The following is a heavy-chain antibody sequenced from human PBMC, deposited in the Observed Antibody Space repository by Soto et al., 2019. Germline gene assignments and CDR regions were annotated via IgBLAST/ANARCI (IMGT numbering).Heavy chain of an antibody. V-gene: IGHV3-11*01. CDR1: GFTFSDYY. CDR3: ASFGARPTIPSSDY. CDR2: ISSSGSTI. Sequence: PGGSLRLSCAASGFTFSDYYMSWIRQAPGKGLEWVSYISSSGSTIYYADSVKGRFTISRDNAKNSLYLQMNSLRAEDTAVYYCASFGARPTIPSSDYWGQGTLVTVSS. J-gene: IGHJ4*02. D-gene: IGHD3-10*01.